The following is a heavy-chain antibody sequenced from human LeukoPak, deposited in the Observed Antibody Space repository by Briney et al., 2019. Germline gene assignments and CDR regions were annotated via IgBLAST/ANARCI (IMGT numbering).Heavy chain of an antibody. CDR2: LYSDGNT. CDR3: ARGVEPLAANTLAY. CDR1: GFTVITND. Sequence: GGSLRLSCAASGFTVITNDMTWVRQAPGKGLDWVAVLYSDGNTKYADSVQGRFTISRDNSKNTLYLEMNSLSPDDTAVYYCARGVEPLAANTLAYWGQGTLVTVSS. D-gene: IGHD1-14*01. J-gene: IGHJ4*02. V-gene: IGHV3-53*01.